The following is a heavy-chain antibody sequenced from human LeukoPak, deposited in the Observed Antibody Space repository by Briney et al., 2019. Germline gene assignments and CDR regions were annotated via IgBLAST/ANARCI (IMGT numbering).Heavy chain of an antibody. V-gene: IGHV3-21*01. J-gene: IGHJ4*02. Sequence: GGSLRLSCAASGFTFSSYSMNWVRQAPGKGLEWVSFISSSSYIYYADSVKGRFTISRDNAKNSLYLQMNSLRAEDTAVYYCARGDSSGSYSVFDYWGQGTLVTVSS. D-gene: IGHD1-26*01. CDR1: GFTFSSYS. CDR2: ISSSSYI. CDR3: ARGDSSGSYSVFDY.